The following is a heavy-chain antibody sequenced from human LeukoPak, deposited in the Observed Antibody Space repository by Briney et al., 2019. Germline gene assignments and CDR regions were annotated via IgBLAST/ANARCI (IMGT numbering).Heavy chain of an antibody. Sequence: TSETLSLTCTVSGYSISSGYYWTWIRQPPGKGLEWIGGIYHSGSTYNNPSLKSRVTISVDTSKNQFSLKLSSVTAADTAMYYCAREQWAYRSYYASSGYHDYWGQGTLVTVSS. D-gene: IGHD3-22*01. CDR1: GYSISSGYY. CDR3: AREQWAYRSYYASSGYHDY. V-gene: IGHV4-38-2*02. CDR2: IYHSGST. J-gene: IGHJ4*02.